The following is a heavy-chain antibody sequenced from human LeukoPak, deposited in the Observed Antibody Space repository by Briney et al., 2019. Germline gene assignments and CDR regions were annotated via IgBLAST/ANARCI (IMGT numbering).Heavy chain of an antibody. V-gene: IGHV3-48*03. CDR3: AKDRAYCTNGVCYFSTFYYFDY. D-gene: IGHD2-8*01. CDR1: GFTFSNYE. CDR2: ISSSGSDI. J-gene: IGHJ4*02. Sequence: GGSLRLSCAASGFTFSNYEMHWVRQAPGKGLEWVSYISSSGSDIYYADSVKGRFTISRDNSKNTLYLQMNSLRAEDTAVYYCAKDRAYCTNGVCYFSTFYYFDYWGQGTLVTVSS.